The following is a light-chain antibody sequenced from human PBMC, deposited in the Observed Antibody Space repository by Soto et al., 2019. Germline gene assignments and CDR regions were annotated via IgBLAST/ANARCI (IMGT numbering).Light chain of an antibody. V-gene: IGKV3-15*01. CDR3: QQYNNWPPIT. CDR2: GAS. J-gene: IGKJ5*01. Sequence: EIVLTQSPASLSASPGERATLSCRASQSIGSKLAWYQQKPGQAPRLLIYGASTRATGIPARFSGSGSGTEFTLTIRSLQSEDFAVYYCQQYNNWPPITFGQGTRREIK. CDR1: QSIGSK.